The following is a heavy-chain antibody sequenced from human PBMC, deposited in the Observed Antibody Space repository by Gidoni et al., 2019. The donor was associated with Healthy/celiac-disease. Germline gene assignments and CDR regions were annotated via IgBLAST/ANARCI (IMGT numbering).Heavy chain of an antibody. D-gene: IGHD5-18*01. CDR3: AKDMGRGYSYGIDY. Sequence: EVQLVESGGGLVQPGRSLRLSCAASGFTFDDYAMHWVRQAPGKGLEWVSGISWNSGSIGYADSVKGRFTISRDNAKNSLYLQMNSLRAEDTALYYCAKDMGRGYSYGIDYWGQGTLVTVSS. CDR2: ISWNSGSI. CDR1: GFTFDDYA. V-gene: IGHV3-9*01. J-gene: IGHJ4*02.